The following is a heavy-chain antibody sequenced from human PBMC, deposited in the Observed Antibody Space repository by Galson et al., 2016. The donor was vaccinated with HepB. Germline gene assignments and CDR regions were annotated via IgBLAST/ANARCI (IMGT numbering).Heavy chain of an antibody. Sequence: ETLSLTCAVYGGSFSDYSWNWIRQSPGKGPEWIGEIYHGGNTKYNSSLKSRITISIDTSKNEFSLKVTSVTAADTAVYYCAGVRHIATAGSFNYHSLDVWGHGTTVTVS. J-gene: IGHJ6*02. D-gene: IGHD6-13*01. CDR2: IYHGGNT. CDR3: AGVRHIATAGSFNYHSLDV. V-gene: IGHV4-34*01. CDR1: GGSFSDYS.